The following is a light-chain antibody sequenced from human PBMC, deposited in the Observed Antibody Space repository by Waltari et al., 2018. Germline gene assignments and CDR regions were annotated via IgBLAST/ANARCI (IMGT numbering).Light chain of an antibody. V-gene: IGLV2-14*01. J-gene: IGLJ1*01. CDR1: SSDVGGYNY. CDR3: SSYTSSSVYV. CDR2: DVS. Sequence: QSALTQPASVSGSPGPSITISCPGTSSDVGGYNYVPWYQQHPGKAPKLMIYDVSKRPSGVSNRFSGSKSGNTASLTISGLQAEDEADYYCSSYTSSSVYVFGTGTKVTVL.